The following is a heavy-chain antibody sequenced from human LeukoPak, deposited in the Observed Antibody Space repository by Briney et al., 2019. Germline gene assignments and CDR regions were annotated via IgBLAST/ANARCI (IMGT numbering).Heavy chain of an antibody. V-gene: IGHV4-39*01. CDR1: GGSISRSTYY. J-gene: IGHJ5*02. CDR2: VYFGGST. CDR3: AGHSMGSLPHWFDR. Sequence: SETLSLTCTVSGGSISRSTYYWGWIRQPPGKGLEWIGTVYFGGSTNYNPSLDDSRVTVSLDTSKNQFSLKLSYVTAGDTAVYYCAGHSMGSLPHWFDRWGQGTLVTVSS. D-gene: IGHD3-10*01.